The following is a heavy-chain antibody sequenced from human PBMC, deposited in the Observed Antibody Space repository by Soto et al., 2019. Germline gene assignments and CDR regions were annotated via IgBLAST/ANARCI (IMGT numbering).Heavy chain of an antibody. CDR2: IGWNSATI. CDR3: GKEYSNLGLYYKYGMDV. Sequence: PGGSLRLSCTASGFTFDDYAMHWVRQAPGKGLEWVSGIGWNSATIAYGDSVKGRFTISRDNAKNSLYLQMNSLRAEDTALYYCGKEYSNLGLYYKYGMDVWGQGTTVTVSS. J-gene: IGHJ6*02. D-gene: IGHD4-4*01. V-gene: IGHV3-9*01. CDR1: GFTFDDYA.